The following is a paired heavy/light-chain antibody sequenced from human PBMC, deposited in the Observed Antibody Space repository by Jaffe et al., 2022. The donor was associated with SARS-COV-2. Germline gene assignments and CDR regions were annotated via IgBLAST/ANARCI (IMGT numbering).Heavy chain of an antibody. CDR1: GGSIRSTDSY. CDR3: ARALDYGDYHWFDP. V-gene: IGHV4-61*02. CDR2: ISSTGRT. J-gene: IGHJ5*02. Sequence: QVQLQASGPGLVKPSQTLSLTCTVSGGSIRSTDSYWSWIRQPAGRGLEWIGRISSTGRTNYNPPLKSRVTISVDTSKNQFSLKLNSVTAADTAVYYCARALDYGDYHWFDPWGQGSLVTVSS. D-gene: IGHD4-17*01.
Light chain of an antibody. CDR1: SSNIGANFD. CDR2: GNN. Sequence: QSVLTQPPSVSGAPGQRVTISCTGSSSNIGANFDVHWYQQLPGTAPNLLIYGNNNRPSGVPDRFSGSRSGTSASLAITGPQAEDEADYYCQSYDSSLSGWVFGGGTKLTVL. CDR3: QSYDSSLSGWV. V-gene: IGLV1-40*01. J-gene: IGLJ3*02.